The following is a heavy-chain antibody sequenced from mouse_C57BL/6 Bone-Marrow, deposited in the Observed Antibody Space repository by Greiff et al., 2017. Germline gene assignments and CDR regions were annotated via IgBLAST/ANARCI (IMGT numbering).Heavy chain of an antibody. V-gene: IGHV1-77*01. CDR2: IGPGSGST. Sequence: QVQLQQSGAELVKPGASVKISCKASGYTFTDYYINWVKQRPGQGLEWIGKIGPGSGSTYYNEKFKGKATLTADKSSSTAYMQLSSLTSEDSAVYYGARSRSYSSGGYYYSVDYGGQGTAVTVSS. J-gene: IGHJ4*01. CDR1: GYTFTDYY. D-gene: IGHD1-1*01. CDR3: ARSRSYSSGGYYYSVDY.